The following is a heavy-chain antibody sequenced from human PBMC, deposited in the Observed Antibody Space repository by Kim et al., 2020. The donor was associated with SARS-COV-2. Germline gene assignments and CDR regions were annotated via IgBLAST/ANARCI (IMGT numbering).Heavy chain of an antibody. CDR3: ARDPYSSSWNYYYYMDV. V-gene: IGHV3-21*01. J-gene: IGHJ6*03. Sequence: GGSLRLSCAASGFTFSSYSMNWVRQAPGKGLEWVSSISSSSSYIYYADSVKGRFTISRDNAKNSLYLQMNSLRAEDTDVYYCARDPYSSSWNYYYYMDVWGNGTTVTVS. CDR2: ISSSSSYI. D-gene: IGHD6-13*01. CDR1: GFTFSSYS.